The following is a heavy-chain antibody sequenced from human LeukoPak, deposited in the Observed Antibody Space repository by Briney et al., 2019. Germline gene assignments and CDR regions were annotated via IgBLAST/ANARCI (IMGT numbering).Heavy chain of an antibody. Sequence: VASVKVSCKASGYTFTSYGISWVRQAPGQGLEWMMWVNVYNGKREYAQKFQGRVTLTTDTSTTTAYMELRSLRFDDTAVYYCARTGPDYYGSGSYPLHYYGMDFWGQGTTVTVAS. J-gene: IGHJ6*02. D-gene: IGHD3-10*01. CDR3: ARTGPDYYGSGSYPLHYYGMDF. CDR2: VNVYNGKR. V-gene: IGHV1-18*04. CDR1: GYTFTSYG.